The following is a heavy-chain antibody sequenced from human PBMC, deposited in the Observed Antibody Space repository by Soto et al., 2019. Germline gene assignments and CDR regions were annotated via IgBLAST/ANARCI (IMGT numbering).Heavy chain of an antibody. D-gene: IGHD3-10*01. V-gene: IGHV4-61*01. CDR3: ARQPVYYYGSGPFYYMDV. Sequence: PSETLSLTCTVSGGSVSSGTHYWSWIRQPPGKGLEWIGYIYYSGSTKYNPSLKSRVTISVDTSKNQFSLKLSSVTAADTAVYYCARQPVYYYGSGPFYYMDVWGKGTTVTVSS. CDR2: IYYSGST. J-gene: IGHJ6*03. CDR1: GGSVSSGTHY.